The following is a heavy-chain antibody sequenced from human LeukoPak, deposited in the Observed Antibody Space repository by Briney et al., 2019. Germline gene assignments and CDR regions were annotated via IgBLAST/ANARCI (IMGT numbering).Heavy chain of an antibody. V-gene: IGHV4-39*07. CDR1: GGSIGSSIYY. CDR3: ARGGVLRYFDWALRY. D-gene: IGHD3-9*01. J-gene: IGHJ4*02. CDR2: IYYSGST. Sequence: SETLSLTCTVSGGSIGSSIYYWGWIRQPPGKGLEWIGNIYYSGSTCYNPSLKSRATISVDTSKNQFSLKLSSVTAADTAVYYCARGGVLRYFDWALRYWGQGTLVTVSS.